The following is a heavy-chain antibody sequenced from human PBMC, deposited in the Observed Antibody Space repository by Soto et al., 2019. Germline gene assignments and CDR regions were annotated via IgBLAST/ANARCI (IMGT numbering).Heavy chain of an antibody. CDR1: GGSFRNYY. Sequence: PSETLSLTCGVYGGSFRNYYWIWVRQPPGKGLEWIGEVNHSGEATYNPSLKSRLIISIDTSKNQFSLKVGSVTAGDSAVYYCASSSLYGRYVWGQGNTVTVSS. J-gene: IGHJ6*02. V-gene: IGHV4-34*01. CDR2: VNHSGEA. CDR3: ASSSLYGRYV.